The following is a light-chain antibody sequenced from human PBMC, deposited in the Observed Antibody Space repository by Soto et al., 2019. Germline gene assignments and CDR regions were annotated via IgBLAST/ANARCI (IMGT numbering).Light chain of an antibody. Sequence: DIHLTQSPSTLSASVGDRVTISCRASQTVRSYLAWYQQKPGKAPKLLIYKASTLESGVPSRFSGSGSGTEFTLTISSLQPDDFATYYCQHYNSYSEAFGQGTKVDIK. V-gene: IGKV1-5*03. CDR2: KAS. J-gene: IGKJ1*01. CDR3: QHYNSYSEA. CDR1: QTVRSY.